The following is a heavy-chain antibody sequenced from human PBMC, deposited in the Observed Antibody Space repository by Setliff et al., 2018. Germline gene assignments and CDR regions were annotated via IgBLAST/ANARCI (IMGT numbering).Heavy chain of an antibody. CDR2: INHSGST. CDR3: WFWSGYYKNDY. D-gene: IGHD3-3*01. CDR1: GGSFSNYY. Sequence: PSETLSLTCTVYGGSFSNYYWSWIRQPPGKGLEWIGEINHSGSTNYNPSFTSRVTISVDTSKNQFSLKLSSVTAADTAVYYCWFWSGYYKNDYWGQGTLVTVSS. V-gene: IGHV4-34*01. J-gene: IGHJ4*02.